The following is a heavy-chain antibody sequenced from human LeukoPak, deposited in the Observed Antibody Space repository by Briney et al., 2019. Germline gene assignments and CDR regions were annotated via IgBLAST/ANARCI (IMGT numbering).Heavy chain of an antibody. D-gene: IGHD3-9*01. CDR3: ARLKSRLAAIDI. V-gene: IGHV4-39*01. CDR2: IYYSGST. CDR1: GGSISSSSYY. J-gene: IGHJ3*02. Sequence: PSETLSLTCTVSGGSISSSSYYWGWIRQPPGKGLEWIGSIYYSGSTYYNPSLKSRATISVDTSKNQFSLKMRSVSAADTAVYYCARLKSRLAAIDIWGQGTMVTVSS.